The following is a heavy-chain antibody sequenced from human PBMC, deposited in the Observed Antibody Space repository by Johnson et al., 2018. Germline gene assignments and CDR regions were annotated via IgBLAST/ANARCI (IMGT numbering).Heavy chain of an antibody. V-gene: IGHV3-30*18. CDR3: AKDGRRXXXFDWAFIFXX. CDR2: ISYDGSNK. J-gene: IGHJ1*01. Sequence: QVQLQESGGGVVQPGRSLRLSCAASGFTFSSYGMHWVRQAPGKGLEWVAVISYDGSNKYYADSVKGRFTISRDNSKNTLYLQMNSLGAEDTAVYYCAKDGRRXXXFDWAFIFXXWGQGTLVTVSS. D-gene: IGHD3-9*01. CDR1: GFTFSSYG.